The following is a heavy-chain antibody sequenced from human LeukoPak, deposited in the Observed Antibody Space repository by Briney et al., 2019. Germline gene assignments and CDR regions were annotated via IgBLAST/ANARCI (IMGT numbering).Heavy chain of an antibody. J-gene: IGHJ5*02. Sequence: GSLRLFCAASGLTFNCCDMLGVRRAPGKGLEWVSDNSGSGGSTYYADSVKGRFTISRDNSKNTLYQQMNSLRAEDTAVYYCAKGRMVRGVIQYNWFDPWGQGTLVTVSS. CDR3: AKGRMVRGVIQYNWFDP. CDR1: GLTFNCCD. D-gene: IGHD3-10*01. V-gene: IGHV3-23*01. CDR2: NSGSGGST.